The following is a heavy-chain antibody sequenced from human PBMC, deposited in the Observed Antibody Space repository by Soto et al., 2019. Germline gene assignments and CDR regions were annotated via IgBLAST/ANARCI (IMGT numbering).Heavy chain of an antibody. Sequence: QVTLKESGPVLVKPTETLTLTCTVSGFSLSNARMGVSWIRQPPGKALEWLAHTFSNDEKSYSTSLKSRLTISKDTSKSQVVLTMTNMDPVDTATYYCARIGRYGSGSDRWFDPWGQGTLVTVSS. CDR2: TFSNDEK. CDR1: GFSLSNARMG. CDR3: ARIGRYGSGSDRWFDP. V-gene: IGHV2-26*01. J-gene: IGHJ5*02. D-gene: IGHD3-10*01.